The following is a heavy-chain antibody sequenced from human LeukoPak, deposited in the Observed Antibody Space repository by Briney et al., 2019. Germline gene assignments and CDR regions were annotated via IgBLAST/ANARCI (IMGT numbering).Heavy chain of an antibody. CDR2: ISYDESNK. Sequence: PGRSLRLSCAASGSTFSSYAMHWVRQAPGKGLEWVAVISYDESNKYYADSVKGRFTISRDNSKNTLYLQMNSLRAEDTAVYYCAREYSSSWASFDYWGQGTLVTVSS. J-gene: IGHJ4*02. D-gene: IGHD6-13*01. V-gene: IGHV3-30*01. CDR3: AREYSSSWASFDY. CDR1: GSTFSSYA.